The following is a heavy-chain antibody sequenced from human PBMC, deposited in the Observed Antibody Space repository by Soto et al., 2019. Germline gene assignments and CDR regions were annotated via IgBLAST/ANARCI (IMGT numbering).Heavy chain of an antibody. Sequence: GGPLRLSCVASGITFGNRAMSWVRQAPGEGLEWASATTEPGGGAKYADSVRGRFAIARDNPKNTLYLQMSSLRAEDAAVYYCPRGSKDSYPGSRIFDFWSRGTLVAVSS. V-gene: IGHV3-23*01. CDR1: GITFGNRA. D-gene: IGHD3-10*01. J-gene: IGHJ4*02. CDR2: TTEPGGGA. CDR3: PRGSKDSYPGSRIFDF.